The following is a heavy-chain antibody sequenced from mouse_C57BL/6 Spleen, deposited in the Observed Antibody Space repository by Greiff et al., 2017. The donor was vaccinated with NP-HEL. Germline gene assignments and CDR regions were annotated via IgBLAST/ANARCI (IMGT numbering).Heavy chain of an antibody. D-gene: IGHD2-4*01. CDR2: IDPNSGGT. J-gene: IGHJ3*01. Sequence: QVQLKQPGAELVKPGASVKLSCKASGYTFTSYWMHWVKQRPGRGLEWIGRIDPNSGGTKYNEKFKSKATLTVDKPSSTAYMQLSSLTSEDSAVYYCARSLDYDGAWFAYWGQGTLVTVSA. V-gene: IGHV1-72*01. CDR3: ARSLDYDGAWFAY. CDR1: GYTFTSYW.